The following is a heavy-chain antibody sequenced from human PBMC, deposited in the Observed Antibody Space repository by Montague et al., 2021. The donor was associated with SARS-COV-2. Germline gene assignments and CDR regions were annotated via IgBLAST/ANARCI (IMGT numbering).Heavy chain of an antibody. D-gene: IGHD2-15*01. Sequence: SETLSLTCAVYGGSFSGYYWNWIRQPPGKGLEWIGEIYHSGSTNYNPSLKSRVTISVDTSKNQFSLKLSSVTAADTAVYYCVVVPPGPRGRGFDYWGQGTLVTVSS. CDR3: VVVPPGPRGRGFDY. V-gene: IGHV4-34*01. J-gene: IGHJ4*02. CDR2: IYHSGST. CDR1: GGSFSGYY.